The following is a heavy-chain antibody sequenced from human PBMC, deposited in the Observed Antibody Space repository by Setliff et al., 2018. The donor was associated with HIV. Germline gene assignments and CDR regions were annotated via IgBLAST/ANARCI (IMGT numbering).Heavy chain of an antibody. D-gene: IGHD3-16*01. V-gene: IGHV1-69*13. CDR2: IIPMFGIE. J-gene: IGHJ6*03. CDR3: ARGANILIRTDYYYHMDV. Sequence: SVKVSRKASGGTLNTYGISWVRQAPGQGLEWMGGIIPMFGIEKYAQKFQGRVKITADESTTTAYMELSSLRSEDTALYYCARGANILIRTDYYYHMDVWGKGTTVTVSS. CDR1: GGTLNTYG.